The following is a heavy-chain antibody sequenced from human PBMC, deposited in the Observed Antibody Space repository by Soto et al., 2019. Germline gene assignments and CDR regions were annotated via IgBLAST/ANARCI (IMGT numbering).Heavy chain of an antibody. CDR2: ISSSGSTI. D-gene: IGHD6-13*01. V-gene: IGHV3-11*01. CDR3: ARDLRLGGYSSSWPPDYFDY. Sequence: GGSLRLSCAASGFTFSDYYMSWIRQAPGKGLEWVSYISSSGSTIYYADSVKGRFTISRDNAKNSLYLQMNSLRAEDTAAYYCARDLRLGGYSSSWPPDYFDYWGQGTLVTVSS. J-gene: IGHJ4*02. CDR1: GFTFSDYY.